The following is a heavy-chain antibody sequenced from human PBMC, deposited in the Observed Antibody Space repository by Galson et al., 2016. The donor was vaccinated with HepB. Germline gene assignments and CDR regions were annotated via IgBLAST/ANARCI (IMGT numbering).Heavy chain of an antibody. Sequence: SLRLSCAASGFTFSSYGMHWVRQAPGKGLEWVAVISYDGSYKSYADSVKGRFTISRDNSKNTLYLQMNSLRVEDTAVYYCASLDPWGQGTLVTVSS. CDR3: ASLDP. CDR2: ISYDGSYK. J-gene: IGHJ5*02. V-gene: IGHV3-30*03. CDR1: GFTFSSYG.